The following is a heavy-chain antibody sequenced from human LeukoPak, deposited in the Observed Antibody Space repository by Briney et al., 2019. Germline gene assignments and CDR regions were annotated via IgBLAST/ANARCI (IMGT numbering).Heavy chain of an antibody. V-gene: IGHV1-18*01. CDR2: ISAYNGNT. CDR3: ARSLIPYLDTATTLDY. CDR1: GYTFTSYG. D-gene: IGHD5-18*01. J-gene: IGHJ4*02. Sequence: GASVKVSCKASGYTFTSYGISWVRQAPGQGLEWMGWISAYNGNTNYAQKLQGRVTMTTDTSTSTAYMELRSLRSDDTAVYYCARSLIPYLDTATTLDYWGQGTLVTVSS.